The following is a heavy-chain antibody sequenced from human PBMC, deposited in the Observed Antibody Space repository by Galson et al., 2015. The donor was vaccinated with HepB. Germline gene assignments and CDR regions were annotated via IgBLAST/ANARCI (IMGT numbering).Heavy chain of an antibody. CDR1: GFTFSDYY. CDR3: ARGDCTNGVCYWPYYYGMDV. D-gene: IGHD2-8*01. Sequence: SLRLSCAASGFTFSDYYMSWIRQAPGKGLEWVSYISSSGSTIYYADSVKGRFTISRDNAKNSLYLQMNSLRAEDTAVYYSARGDCTNGVCYWPYYYGMDVWGQGTTVTVSS. J-gene: IGHJ6*02. V-gene: IGHV3-11*01. CDR2: ISSSGSTI.